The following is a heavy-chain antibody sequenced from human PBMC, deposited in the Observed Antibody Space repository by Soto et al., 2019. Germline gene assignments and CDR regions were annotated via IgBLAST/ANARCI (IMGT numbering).Heavy chain of an antibody. J-gene: IGHJ5*02. D-gene: IGHD2-2*01. CDR1: GGSFSGYY. V-gene: IGHV4-34*01. CDR3: ARGLGYCSSTSCYLRPRSVNWFDP. CDR2: INHSGST. Sequence: SETLSLTCAVYGGSFSGYYWSWIRQPPGKGLEWIGEINHSGSTNYNPSLKSRVTISVDTSKNQFSLKLSSVTAADTAVYYCARGLGYCSSTSCYLRPRSVNWFDPWGQGALVTVSS.